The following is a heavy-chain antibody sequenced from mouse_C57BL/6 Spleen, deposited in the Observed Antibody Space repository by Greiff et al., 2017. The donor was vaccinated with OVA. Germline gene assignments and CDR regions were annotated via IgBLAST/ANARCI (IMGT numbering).Heavy chain of an antibody. V-gene: IGHV10-1*01. Sequence: EVKLVESGGGLVQPKGSLKLSCAASGFSFNTYAMNWVRQAPGKGLEWVARIRSKSNNYATYYADSVKDRFTISRDDSESMLYLQMNNLKTEDTAMYYCVRHRTPDAMDYWGQGTSVTVSS. CDR3: VRHRTPDAMDY. CDR1: GFSFNTYA. J-gene: IGHJ4*01. CDR2: IRSKSNNYAT.